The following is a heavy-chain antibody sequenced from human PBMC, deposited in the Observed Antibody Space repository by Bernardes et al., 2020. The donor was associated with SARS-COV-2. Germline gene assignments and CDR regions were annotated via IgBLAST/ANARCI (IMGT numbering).Heavy chain of an antibody. Sequence: GGSLRLSCTASGFTFSAYYMSWIRQAPGKGLEWISYISRSGSYIDYADSVKGRFTISRDNARDSLYLQMNSLRAEDTAVYYCATNYDIWTGPLGVDVWGQGTTVSVSS. J-gene: IGHJ6*02. CDR3: ATNYDIWTGPLGVDV. CDR2: ISRSGSYI. V-gene: IGHV3-11*06. CDR1: GFTFSAYY. D-gene: IGHD3-9*01.